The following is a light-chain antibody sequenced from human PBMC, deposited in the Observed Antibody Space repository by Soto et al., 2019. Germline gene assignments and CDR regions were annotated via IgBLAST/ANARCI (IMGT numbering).Light chain of an antibody. CDR2: KTS. V-gene: IGKV1-5*03. Sequence: DIQMTQSPSTLSASVGDRVTITCRASQSISSWLAWYQQKPGKAPKILIYKTSSLESGVPSRFSGSGSGTEFTLTISSLQPDDFATYYCQQYNGYRWTFGQGTKGDIK. CDR3: QQYNGYRWT. J-gene: IGKJ1*01. CDR1: QSISSW.